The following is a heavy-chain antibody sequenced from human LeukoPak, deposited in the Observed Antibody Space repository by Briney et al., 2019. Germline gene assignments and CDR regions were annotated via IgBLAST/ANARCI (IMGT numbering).Heavy chain of an antibody. Sequence: PGGSLRLSCAASGLTFSIYWMHWVRQAPGKGLAWVARINPDGSIRTYANSVQGRVTISRDTAKDTLFLQMNSLRAEDTAVYYCAREARVGGALQYWGQGTPVTVSS. CDR1: GLTFSIYW. D-gene: IGHD1-26*01. CDR2: INPDGSIR. CDR3: AREARVGGALQY. J-gene: IGHJ4*02. V-gene: IGHV3-74*03.